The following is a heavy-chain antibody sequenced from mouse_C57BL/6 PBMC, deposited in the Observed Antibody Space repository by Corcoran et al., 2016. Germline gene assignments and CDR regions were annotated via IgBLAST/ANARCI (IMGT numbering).Heavy chain of an antibody. J-gene: IGHJ3*01. CDR3: ASHYSNYLAWFAY. CDR1: GYTFTTYG. D-gene: IGHD2-5*01. V-gene: IGHV9-3*01. CDR2: INTYSGAP. Sequence: QIQLVQSGPELKKPGETVKISCKASGYTFTTYGMSWVKQAPGKGLKWMGWINTYSGAPTYADDFKGRFVFSLETSASTAYLQINNLKNEDTATYFCASHYSNYLAWFAYWGQGTLVTVSA.